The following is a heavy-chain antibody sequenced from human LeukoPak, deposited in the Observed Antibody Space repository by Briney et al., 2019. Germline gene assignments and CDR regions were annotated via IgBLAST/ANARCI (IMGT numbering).Heavy chain of an antibody. CDR1: GYTFTSYG. D-gene: IGHD3-22*01. CDR3: ARKLYDSSRYGQTYYFDN. V-gene: IGHV1-18*01. J-gene: IGHJ4*02. Sequence: ASVKVSCKASGYTFTSYGISWVRQAPGQGFEWMGWISPYNGNTDHAQKFQGRVTMTTDTFTNTAYMDLRSLRSDDTAVYYCARKLYDSSRYGQTYYFDNWGQGTLVTVSS. CDR2: ISPYNGNT.